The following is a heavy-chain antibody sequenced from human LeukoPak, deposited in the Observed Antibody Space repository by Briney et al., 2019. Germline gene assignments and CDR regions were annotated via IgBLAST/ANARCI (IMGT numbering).Heavy chain of an antibody. D-gene: IGHD1-26*01. Sequence: GASVKVSCKASGYTFTSYGISWVRQAPGRGLEWMGWISAYNGNTNYAQKLQGRVTMTTDTSTSTAYMELRSLRSDDTAVYYCARDRRELLNVKFDYWGQGTLVTVSS. CDR1: GYTFTSYG. CDR3: ARDRRELLNVKFDY. CDR2: ISAYNGNT. J-gene: IGHJ4*02. V-gene: IGHV1-18*01.